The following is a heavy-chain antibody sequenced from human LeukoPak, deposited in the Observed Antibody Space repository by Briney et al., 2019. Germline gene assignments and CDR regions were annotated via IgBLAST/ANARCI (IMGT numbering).Heavy chain of an antibody. D-gene: IGHD1-7*01. V-gene: IGHV3-7*01. CDR1: HFTFSIYW. J-gene: IGHJ4*02. Sequence: GGSLRLSCGASHFTFSIYWMSWVRQAPGKGLEWVANIKEDGNEKYYVDSVKGRFTISRDNAKNSLYLQMNSLRAEDTAVYYCARAHNWKYGSFDFWGQGTLVTVSS. CDR2: IKEDGNEK. CDR3: ARAHNWKYGSFDF.